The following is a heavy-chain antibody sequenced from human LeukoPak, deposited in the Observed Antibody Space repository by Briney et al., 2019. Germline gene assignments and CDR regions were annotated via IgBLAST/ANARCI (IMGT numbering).Heavy chain of an antibody. J-gene: IGHJ4*02. D-gene: IGHD6-13*01. V-gene: IGHV3-7*01. CDR2: IKNDGAVK. CDR1: GFTFSYHW. Sequence: QSGGSLRLSCAASGFTFSYHWMTWVRQAPGKGLEWVANIKNDGAVKNYVDSVKGRFTISIDNAKNSLYLQMTSLRAEDTAVYYCAKDSYSKGDFWGQGVLVTVSS. CDR3: AKDSYSKGDF.